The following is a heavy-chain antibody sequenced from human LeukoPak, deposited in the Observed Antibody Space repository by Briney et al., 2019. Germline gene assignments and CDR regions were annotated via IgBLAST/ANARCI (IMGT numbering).Heavy chain of an antibody. CDR1: GFTFDSYG. CDR2: ISGRGVYT. Sequence: PGGSLRLSCAASGFTFDSYGMNWVRQAPGKGLERVSGISGRGVYTYYADSVKGRFTISRDNSKNTLYLVMNSLRVDDTAVYYCAKAVDLATISVDIWGQGTMVTVSS. CDR3: AKAVDLATISVDI. V-gene: IGHV3-23*01. J-gene: IGHJ3*02. D-gene: IGHD5-24*01.